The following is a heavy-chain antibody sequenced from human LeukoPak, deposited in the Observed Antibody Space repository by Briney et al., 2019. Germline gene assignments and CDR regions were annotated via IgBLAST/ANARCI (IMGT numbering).Heavy chain of an antibody. CDR2: IWYDGSNK. D-gene: IGHD6-6*01. Sequence: GGSLRLSCAASGFTFSSYGMHWVRQAPGKGLEWVAVIWYDGSNKYYADSVKGRFTISRDNSKNTLYLQMNSLRAEDTAVYYCAKGPVYSSSGPFDPWGQGTLVTVSS. CDR3: AKGPVYSSSGPFDP. CDR1: GFTFSSYG. V-gene: IGHV3-30*02. J-gene: IGHJ5*02.